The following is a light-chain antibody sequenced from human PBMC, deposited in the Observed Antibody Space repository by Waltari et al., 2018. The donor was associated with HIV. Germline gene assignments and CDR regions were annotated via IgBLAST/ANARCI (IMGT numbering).Light chain of an antibody. V-gene: IGLV1-40*01. Sequence: QSVLTQPPSLSGAPGQRVTISCTGSSSNIRAGYAVHWYQQLPGTAPKLLIYGNTNRPSGVPDRFSASKSGTSASLAITGLQAEDEGTYYCQSYDNSLSGHWGFGGGTKLTVL. CDR2: GNT. CDR3: QSYDNSLSGHWG. CDR1: SSNIRAGYA. J-gene: IGLJ3*02.